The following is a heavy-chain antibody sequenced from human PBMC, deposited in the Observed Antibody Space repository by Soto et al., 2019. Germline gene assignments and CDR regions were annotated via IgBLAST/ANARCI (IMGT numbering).Heavy chain of an antibody. CDR2: IYHSGST. D-gene: IGHD2-2*01. V-gene: IGHV4-4*02. CDR3: ARDDHIVVVPTSLGAMDV. Sequence: QVQLQESGPGLVKPSETLSLTCAVYGGSISSNKWWSWVRQPPGKGLEWIGEIYHSGSTNYNPSLKSRVTISLDKSKNQFSLKLTSVTAAGSAVYYCARDDHIVVVPTSLGAMDVWGQGTTVTVSS. CDR1: GGSISSNKW. J-gene: IGHJ6*02.